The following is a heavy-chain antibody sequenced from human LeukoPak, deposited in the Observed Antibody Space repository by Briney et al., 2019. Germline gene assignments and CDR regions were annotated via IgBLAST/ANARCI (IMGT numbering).Heavy chain of an antibody. V-gene: IGHV3-20*04. Sequence: PGGSLRLSCAASGFTFDDYGMSWVRQAPGKGLEWVSGINWNGGSTGYADSVKGRFTISRDNSKNTLYLQMNSLRAEDTAVYYCAKVLMTTVTYYYYYGMDVWGQGTTVTVSS. CDR2: INWNGGST. CDR3: AKVLMTTVTYYYYYGMDV. J-gene: IGHJ6*02. CDR1: GFTFDDYG. D-gene: IGHD4-17*01.